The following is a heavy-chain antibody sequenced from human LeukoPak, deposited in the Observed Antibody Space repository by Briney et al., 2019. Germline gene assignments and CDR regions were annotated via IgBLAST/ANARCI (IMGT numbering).Heavy chain of an antibody. J-gene: IGHJ4*02. CDR3: ARDRAYYYDSSGYYYEAYDY. CDR2: IKQDGSEK. Sequence: GGSLRLSCAASGFTFSSYWMSWVRQAPGQGLEWVANIKQDGSEKYYVDSVKGRFTISRDNAKNSLYLQMNSLRAEDTAVYYCARDRAYYYDSSGYYYEAYDYWGQGTLVTVSS. CDR1: GFTFSSYW. V-gene: IGHV3-7*01. D-gene: IGHD3-22*01.